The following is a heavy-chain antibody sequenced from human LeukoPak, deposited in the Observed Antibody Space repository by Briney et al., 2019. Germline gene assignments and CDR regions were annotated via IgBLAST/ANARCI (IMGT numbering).Heavy chain of an antibody. CDR2: VNSGSSYM. V-gene: IGHV3-21*06. CDR3: AGGIDY. Sequence: GGSLRLSCAASGFSFSTYSTNWVRLAPGKGLEWVSSVNSGSSYMTYADSVRGRFTISRDNAKNSVYMQMNSLRVEDTAVYYCAGGIDYWGRGTLVTVSS. J-gene: IGHJ4*02. CDR1: GFSFSTYS.